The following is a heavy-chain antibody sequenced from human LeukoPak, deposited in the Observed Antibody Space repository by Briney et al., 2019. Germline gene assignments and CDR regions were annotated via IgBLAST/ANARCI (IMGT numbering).Heavy chain of an antibody. J-gene: IGHJ4*02. V-gene: IGHV1-8*01. CDR2: MNPNSCNT. CDR3: AKISRDSSGYPY. Sequence: SVKVSCKVSGYTFTRYDINWVRQATGQGLEWMGWMNPNSCNTGYAQKFQGRVTMTRNTSISTAYMELNNLRSEDTAVYFCAKISRDSSGYPYCGRGTLVIVSS. D-gene: IGHD3-22*01. CDR1: GYTFTRYD.